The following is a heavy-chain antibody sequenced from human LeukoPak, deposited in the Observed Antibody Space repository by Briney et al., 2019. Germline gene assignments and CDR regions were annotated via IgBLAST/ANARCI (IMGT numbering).Heavy chain of an antibody. CDR1: GFTFSSYA. V-gene: IGHV3-23*01. CDR3: AKSMIVVVINPKYDY. J-gene: IGHJ4*02. D-gene: IGHD3-22*01. CDR2: ISGSGGST. Sequence: PGGSLRLSCAASGFTFSSYAMSWVRQAPGKGLEWVSAISGSGGSTYYADSVKGRFTISRDNSKNTLYLQMNSLRAEDTAVYYCAKSMIVVVINPKYDYWGQGTLVTVSS.